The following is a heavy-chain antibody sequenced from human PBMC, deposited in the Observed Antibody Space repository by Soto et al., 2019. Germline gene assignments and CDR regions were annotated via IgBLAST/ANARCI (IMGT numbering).Heavy chain of an antibody. CDR3: ARESFEYSSSDDAFDI. CDR2: IYSGGST. CDR1: GFTVSSNY. D-gene: IGHD6-6*01. Sequence: GGSLRLSCAASGFTVSSNYMSWVRQAPGKGLEWVSVIYSGGSTYYADSVKGRFTISRDNSKNTLYLQMNSLRAEDTAVYYCARESFEYSSSDDAFDIWGQGTMVTVS. J-gene: IGHJ3*02. V-gene: IGHV3-53*01.